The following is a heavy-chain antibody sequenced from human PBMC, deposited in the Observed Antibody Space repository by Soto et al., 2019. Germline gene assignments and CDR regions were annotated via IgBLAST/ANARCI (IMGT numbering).Heavy chain of an antibody. CDR1: GDSFNDYY. D-gene: IGHD5-12*01. Sequence: QVQLVQSGAEVRKPGASVTVSCRSSGDSFNDYYIHWVRQATGQGFEWMGWINPNGGVTKYAQKFQGWVSMTRDTSIRTVDMQLSRLRSDDTAVYYCARESGGATATLDYYYFYMDVWGTGTTVTVSS. V-gene: IGHV1-2*04. CDR2: INPNGGVT. J-gene: IGHJ6*03. CDR3: ARESGGATATLDYYYFYMDV.